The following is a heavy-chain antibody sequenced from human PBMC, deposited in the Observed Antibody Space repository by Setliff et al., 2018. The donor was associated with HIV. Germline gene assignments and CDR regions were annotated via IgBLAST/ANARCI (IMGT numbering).Heavy chain of an antibody. J-gene: IGHJ6*03. V-gene: IGHV3-33*01. CDR2: IWYDGSYK. Sequence: LRLSCAASGFTFSSYGMHWVRQAPGKGLEWVAVIWYDGSYKYYADSVKGRFTISRDNSKNTLYLQMNSLRAEDTAVYYCARDGRINDIFTGGYMDVWGKGTTVTVSS. D-gene: IGHD3-9*01. CDR3: ARDGRINDIFTGGYMDV. CDR1: GFTFSSYG.